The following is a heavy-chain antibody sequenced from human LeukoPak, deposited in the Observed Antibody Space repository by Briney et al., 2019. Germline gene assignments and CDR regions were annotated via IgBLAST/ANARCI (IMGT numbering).Heavy chain of an antibody. CDR2: ISISKGNT. CDR3: ARGGNWQQLVEYYFDY. V-gene: IGHV1-18*01. J-gene: IGHJ4*02. CDR1: GYTFTNYG. D-gene: IGHD6-13*01. Sequence: ASVKVSCKASGYTFTNYGISWVRQAPGQGLEWMGWISISKGNTIHGQKLLDRVTMTRDTSTSTAYMEVSRLRSDDTAVYYCARGGNWQQLVEYYFDYWGQGTLVTVSS.